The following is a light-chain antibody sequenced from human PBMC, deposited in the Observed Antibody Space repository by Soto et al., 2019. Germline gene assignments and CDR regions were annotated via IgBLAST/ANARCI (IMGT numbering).Light chain of an antibody. Sequence: EIVLTQSPATLSLSPGEIATLSFSASQSVSSYLAWYQQKPGQAPRLLIYDASSRATGIPDRFSGSGSGTDFTLTISRLEPEDFAVYYCQQYGSSLFTFGQGTKVDIK. J-gene: IGKJ3*01. CDR2: DAS. V-gene: IGKV3-20*01. CDR3: QQYGSSLFT. CDR1: QSVSSY.